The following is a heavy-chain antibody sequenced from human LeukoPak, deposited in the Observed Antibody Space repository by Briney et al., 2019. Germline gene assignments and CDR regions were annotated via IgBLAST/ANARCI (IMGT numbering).Heavy chain of an antibody. CDR1: GFTFSSYW. D-gene: IGHD6-19*01. J-gene: IGHJ4*02. V-gene: IGHV3-7*02. Sequence: GGSLRLSCAASGFTFSSYWMIWVRQARGKGLEWVANIKKDGSQTYYVDSVKGRFTISRDNAKNLLYLQMNSLRAEDTAVYFCAGGTGWIFDHWGQGTLVTVSS. CDR3: AGGTGWIFDH. CDR2: IKKDGSQT.